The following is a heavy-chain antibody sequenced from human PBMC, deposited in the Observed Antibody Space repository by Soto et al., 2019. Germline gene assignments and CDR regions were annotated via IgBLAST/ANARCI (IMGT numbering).Heavy chain of an antibody. J-gene: IGHJ4*02. Sequence: PGGSLRLSCAASGFTLTSYSMNWVRQAPGKGLEWVSSISSGSSYIYYADSVKGRFTISRDNAKNSLYLQMNSLRADDTAVYYCGRFXGSXXWRXPVDXWGLGTLVTVSS. V-gene: IGHV3-21*01. CDR2: ISSGSSYI. CDR3: GRFXGSXXWRXPVDX. CDR1: GFTLTSYS. D-gene: IGHD3-16*01.